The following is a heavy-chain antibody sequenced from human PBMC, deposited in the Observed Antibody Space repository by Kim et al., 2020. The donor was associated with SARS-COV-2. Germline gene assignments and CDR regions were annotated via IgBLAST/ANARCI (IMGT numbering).Heavy chain of an antibody. J-gene: IGHJ6*01. Sequence: GGSLRLSCVASGFTFDTYAMSWVRQAPGKGLEWVSVISGGAVNKFYADSVRGRFTISRDNPKNMLYLQMNSLRDEDTALYYCAKMVIMDGYNYFYYYAM. V-gene: IGHV3-23*01. D-gene: IGHD2-21*01. CDR2: ISGGAVNK. CDR1: GFTFDTYA. CDR3: AKMVIMDGYNYFYYYAM.